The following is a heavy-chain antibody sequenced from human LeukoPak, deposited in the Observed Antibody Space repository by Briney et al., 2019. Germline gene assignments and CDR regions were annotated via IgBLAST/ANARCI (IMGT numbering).Heavy chain of an antibody. CDR1: GFTFSSYG. Sequence: PGGSLRLSCAASGFTFSSYGMSWVRQAPGKGLEWLSAISGSGGSTYYADSVKGRFTLSRDNSKNTLYLQMNSLRAEDTAVYYCARSPTGSGWYYFDYWGQGTLVTVSS. V-gene: IGHV3-23*01. CDR3: ARSPTGSGWYYFDY. J-gene: IGHJ4*02. CDR2: ISGSGGST. D-gene: IGHD6-19*01.